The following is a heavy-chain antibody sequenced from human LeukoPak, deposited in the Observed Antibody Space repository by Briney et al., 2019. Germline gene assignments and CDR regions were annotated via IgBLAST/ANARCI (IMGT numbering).Heavy chain of an antibody. Sequence: GGSLRLSCAASGFTFSRYGMHWVCQAPGKGLEWVAFIRYDGSNKYYADSVKGRFTISRDNSKNTMYLQMNSLRVEDTAVYYCAKDPIAAAGQNWFDPWGQGTLVTVSS. J-gene: IGHJ5*02. CDR3: AKDPIAAAGQNWFDP. CDR1: GFTFSRYG. V-gene: IGHV3-30*02. D-gene: IGHD6-13*01. CDR2: IRYDGSNK.